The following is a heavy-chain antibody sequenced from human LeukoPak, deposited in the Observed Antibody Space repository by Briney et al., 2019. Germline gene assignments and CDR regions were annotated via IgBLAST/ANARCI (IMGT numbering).Heavy chain of an antibody. V-gene: IGHV1-2*02. CDR2: INPNSGGT. Sequence: ASVKVSCKASGYTFTGYYMHWVRQAPGQGLEWMGWINPNSGGTNYAQKFQDRVTMTTDTSTSTAYMELSSLRSEDTAVYYCATAPHQYYYDSSGSHFDYWGQGALVTVSS. J-gene: IGHJ4*02. CDR1: GYTFTGYY. CDR3: ATAPHQYYYDSSGSHFDY. D-gene: IGHD3-22*01.